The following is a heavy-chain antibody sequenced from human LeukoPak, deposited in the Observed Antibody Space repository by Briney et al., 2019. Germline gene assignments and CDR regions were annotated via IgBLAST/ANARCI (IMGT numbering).Heavy chain of an antibody. V-gene: IGHV3-9*03. CDR3: AKAGGHLLHYYYYIDV. CDR1: GFTFGDYA. Sequence: PGGSLRLSCAVSGFTFGDYAMHWVRQAPGKGLEWVSGINWSGGTTGYADSVKGRFTISRDNAKNSLYLQMNSLRVEDMALYYCAKAGGHLLHYYYYIDVWGKGTTVTVSS. CDR2: INWSGGTT. J-gene: IGHJ6*03. D-gene: IGHD2-15*01.